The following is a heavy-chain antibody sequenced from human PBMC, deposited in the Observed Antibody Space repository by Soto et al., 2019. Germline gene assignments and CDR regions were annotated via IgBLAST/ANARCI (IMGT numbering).Heavy chain of an antibody. CDR2: FDPEDGET. Sequence: ASVKVCCKVSGYTLTELSMHWVRQAPGKGLEWMGDFDPEDGETIYAQKFQGRVTMTEDTSTDTAYMELSSLRSEDTAVYYCATDLGEISSWPTIDYWGQGTLVTVAS. D-gene: IGHD6-13*01. V-gene: IGHV1-24*01. J-gene: IGHJ4*02. CDR3: ATDLGEISSWPTIDY. CDR1: GYTLTELS.